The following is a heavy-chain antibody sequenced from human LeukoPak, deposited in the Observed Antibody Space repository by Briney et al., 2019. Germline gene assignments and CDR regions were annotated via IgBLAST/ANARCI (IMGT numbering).Heavy chain of an antibody. CDR2: IIPIFGTA. CDR1: GGTFSSYA. J-gene: IGHJ4*02. CDR3: AREKSDRDYYDSSGYYLDY. D-gene: IGHD3-22*01. Sequence: VKVSCKASGGTFSSYAISWVRQAPGQGLEWMGGIIPIFGTANYAQKFQGSVTITTDESTSTAYMELSSLRSEDTAVYYCAREKSDRDYYDSSGYYLDYWGQGTLVTVSS. V-gene: IGHV1-69*05.